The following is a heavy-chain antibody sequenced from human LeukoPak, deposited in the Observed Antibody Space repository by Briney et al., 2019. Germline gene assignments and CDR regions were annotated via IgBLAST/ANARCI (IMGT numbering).Heavy chain of an antibody. Sequence: GGSLRLSCAASGFTFSSYGMHWVRQAPGKGLEWVAFIRYDGSNKYYADSVKGRFTISRDNSKNTLYLQMNSLRAEDTALYYCARGSIATTPFDYWGQGTLVTVSS. V-gene: IGHV3-30*02. J-gene: IGHJ4*02. D-gene: IGHD4-11*01. CDR2: IRYDGSNK. CDR1: GFTFSSYG. CDR3: ARGSIATTPFDY.